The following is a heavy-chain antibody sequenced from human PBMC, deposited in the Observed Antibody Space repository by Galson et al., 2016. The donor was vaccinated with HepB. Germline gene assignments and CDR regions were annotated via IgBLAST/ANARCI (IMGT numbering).Heavy chain of an antibody. V-gene: IGHV3-53*01. D-gene: IGHD2-21*01. CDR3: TRGWIREYSSGNGGGNGGDH. CDR2: LYASGKT. CDR1: GFIVSSNY. J-gene: IGHJ4*02. Sequence: SLRLSCAASGFIVSSNYMNWVRQAPGNGLEWVSVLYASGKTYYADSVKGRFTISRDNSKNIPFLQMNSLRAEDTAVYYGTRGWIREYSSGNGGGNGGDHGGQGTLVTVSS.